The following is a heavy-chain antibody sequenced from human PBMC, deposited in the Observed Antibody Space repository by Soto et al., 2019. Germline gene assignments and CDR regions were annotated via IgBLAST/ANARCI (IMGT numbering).Heavy chain of an antibody. V-gene: IGHV4-59*01. Sequence: QVQLQESGPGLVKPSETLSLTCTVSGGSISSYYWSWIRQPPGKGLEWIGYIYYSGRTNYNPSLKSRVTISVDTSKHQFSLKLSSVTAADTAVYYCARGDCSSTICYIWDNWFDPWGQGTLVTVSS. CDR1: GGSISSYY. CDR2: IYYSGRT. D-gene: IGHD2-2*02. J-gene: IGHJ5*02. CDR3: ARGDCSSTICYIWDNWFDP.